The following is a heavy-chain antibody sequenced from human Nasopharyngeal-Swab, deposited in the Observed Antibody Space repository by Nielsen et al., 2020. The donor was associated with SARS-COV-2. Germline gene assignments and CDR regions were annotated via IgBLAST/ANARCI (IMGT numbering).Heavy chain of an antibody. CDR2: INPDDSYA. D-gene: IGHD3-9*01. CDR3: ARRQGYYDNAGYYLY. V-gene: IGHV5-51*01. J-gene: IGHJ4*02. Sequence: VRQMPGKSLEWVGIINPDDSYARYSPSFQGQVTISADKSISAAYLQWSSLKASDTAIYYCARRQGYYDNAGYYLYWGQGTLVTVSS.